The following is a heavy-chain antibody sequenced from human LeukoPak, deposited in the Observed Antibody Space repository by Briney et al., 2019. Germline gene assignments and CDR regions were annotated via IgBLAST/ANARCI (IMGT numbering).Heavy chain of an antibody. D-gene: IGHD5-18*01. V-gene: IGHV4-38-2*01. CDR1: GYSISSGYY. Sequence: SETLSLTCAVSGYSISSGYYWGWIRQPPGKGLELIGNIYPSGSTYYNPSLNSRVTISVDTSKNQFSLKLTSVTAADTAVYYCARIDGYTYGYAAYWGRGTLVTVSS. CDR2: IYPSGST. CDR3: ARIDGYTYGYAAY. J-gene: IGHJ4*02.